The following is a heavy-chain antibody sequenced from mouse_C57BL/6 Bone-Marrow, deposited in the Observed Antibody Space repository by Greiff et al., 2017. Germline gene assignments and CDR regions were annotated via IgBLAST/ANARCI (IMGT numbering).Heavy chain of an antibody. CDR2: IYPRSGNT. J-gene: IGHJ2*01. CDR3: AREGAFITTVVSPFDY. CDR1: GYTFTSYG. Sequence: VKVVESGAELARPGASVKLSCKASGYTFTSYGISWVKQRTGQGLEWIGEIYPRSGNTYYNEKFKGKATLTADKSSSTAYMELRSLTSEDSAVYFCAREGAFITTVVSPFDYWGQGTTLTVSS. V-gene: IGHV1-81*01. D-gene: IGHD1-1*01.